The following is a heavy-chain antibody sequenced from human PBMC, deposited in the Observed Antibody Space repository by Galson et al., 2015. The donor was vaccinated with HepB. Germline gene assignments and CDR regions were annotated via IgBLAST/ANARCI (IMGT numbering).Heavy chain of an antibody. Sequence: SGAEVKKPGESLRISCKGSGYSFTSYWISWVRQMPGKGLEWVAVMSYDGSNKYYADSVKGRFTISRDNSKNTLYLQMNSLRAEDTAVYYCAKDPFSEAYYGSGSYYGYFQHWGQGTLVTVSS. J-gene: IGHJ1*01. CDR3: AKDPFSEAYYGSGSYYGYFQH. CDR2: MSYDGSNK. V-gene: IGHV3-30*18. D-gene: IGHD3-10*01. CDR1: GYSFTSYW.